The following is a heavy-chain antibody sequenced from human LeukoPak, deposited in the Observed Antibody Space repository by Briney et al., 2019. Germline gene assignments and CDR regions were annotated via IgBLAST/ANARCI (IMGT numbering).Heavy chain of an antibody. V-gene: IGHV4-39*02. Sequence: SETLSLTCTVSGGSISSSSYYWGWIRQPPGKGLEWIGSIYYSGSTYYNPSLKSRVTISVDTSKNQFSLKLSSVTAADTAVYYCARERIAAAGTDWFDPWGQGTLVTVSS. CDR2: IYYSGST. CDR3: ARERIAAAGTDWFDP. J-gene: IGHJ5*02. CDR1: GGSISSSSYY. D-gene: IGHD6-13*01.